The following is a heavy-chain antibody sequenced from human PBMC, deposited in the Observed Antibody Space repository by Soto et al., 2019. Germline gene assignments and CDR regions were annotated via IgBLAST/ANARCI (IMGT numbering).Heavy chain of an antibody. V-gene: IGHV6-1*01. CDR2: TYYKSKWYY. D-gene: IGHD1-1*01. J-gene: IGHJ6*03. CDR3: ARGSWDDVSGHYYMDV. CDR1: GDSVSSNSAG. Sequence: QVQLQQSSPGLVKPSQALSLTCDISGDSVSSNSAGWNWIRQTPSRGLEWLGRTYYKSKWYYTYAASVKSRITVSLDTSKNQFSLQLTSVTPEDTAVYYCARGSWDDVSGHYYMDVWDKGTTVTVSS.